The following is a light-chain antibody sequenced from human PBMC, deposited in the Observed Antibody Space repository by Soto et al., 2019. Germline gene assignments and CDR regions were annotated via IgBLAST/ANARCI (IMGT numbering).Light chain of an antibody. CDR1: QSISSY. J-gene: IGKJ3*01. CDR3: QQSYSTPFT. CDR2: AAS. Sequence: DIQMTQSPSSLSASVGDRVTITCRASQSISSYLNWYQQKPGKAPKLLIYAASSLQSGIPSRFSGSGSGTDFTLTISSLQPEDFATCYCQQSYSTPFTFGPVTKVDIK. V-gene: IGKV1-39*01.